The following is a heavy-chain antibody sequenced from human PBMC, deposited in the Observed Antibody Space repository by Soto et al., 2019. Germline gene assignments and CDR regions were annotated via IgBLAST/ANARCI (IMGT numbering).Heavy chain of an antibody. J-gene: IGHJ4*02. Sequence: GASVKVSCKASGGTFSSYAISWVRQAPGKGLEWMGGFDPEDGETIYAQKFQGRVTMTEDTSTDTAYMELSSLRSEDTAVYYCATDYDILTGFGYWGQGTLVTVSS. CDR1: GGTFSSYA. V-gene: IGHV1-24*01. CDR3: ATDYDILTGFGY. D-gene: IGHD3-9*01. CDR2: FDPEDGET.